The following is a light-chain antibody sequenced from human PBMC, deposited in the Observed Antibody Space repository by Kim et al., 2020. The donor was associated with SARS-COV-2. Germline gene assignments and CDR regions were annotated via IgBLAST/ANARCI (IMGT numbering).Light chain of an antibody. Sequence: GHRVTISCSGSDSNIGSNTVNWYQQLPGTAPKLLIYSNNQQASGVPDRFSGSKSGTSASLAISGLQSEDEADYYCAALDDSLNGWVFGGGTQLTVL. CDR3: AALDDSLNGWV. V-gene: IGLV1-44*01. J-gene: IGLJ3*02. CDR1: DSNIGSNT. CDR2: SNN.